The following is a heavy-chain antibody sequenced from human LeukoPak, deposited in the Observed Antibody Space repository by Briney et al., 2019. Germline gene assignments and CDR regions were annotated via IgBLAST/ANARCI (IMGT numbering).Heavy chain of an antibody. V-gene: IGHV3-21*01. CDR3: AELGITMIGGV. J-gene: IGHJ6*04. Sequence: GGSLRLSCAGSGFTFSSYSMNWVRQAPGKGLEWVSIVGGGGDNTFYADSVKGRFIISRDNAKNSLYLQMNSLRAEDTAVYYCAELGITMIGGVWGKGTTVTISS. CDR2: VGGGGDNT. D-gene: IGHD3-10*02. CDR1: GFTFSSYS.